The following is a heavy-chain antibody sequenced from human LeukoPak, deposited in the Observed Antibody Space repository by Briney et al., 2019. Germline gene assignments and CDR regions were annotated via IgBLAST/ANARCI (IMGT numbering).Heavy chain of an antibody. CDR3: TRDGIEQGSSGWYNWFDP. CDR1: GFTFGDYA. V-gene: IGHV3-49*03. J-gene: IGHJ5*02. CDR2: IRSKAYGGTT. Sequence: GGSLRLSCTASGFTFGDYAMSWFRQAPGKGLEWLGFIRSKAYGGTTEYAASVKGRFTISRDDSKSIAYLQMNSLKTEVTAVYYCTRDGIEQGSSGWYNWFDPWGQGTLVTVSS. D-gene: IGHD6-19*01.